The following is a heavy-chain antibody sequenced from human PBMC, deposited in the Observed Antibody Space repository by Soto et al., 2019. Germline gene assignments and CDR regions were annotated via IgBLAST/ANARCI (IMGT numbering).Heavy chain of an antibody. J-gene: IGHJ4*02. D-gene: IGHD3-3*01. CDR1: GGTLSSCINYP. Sequence: QMQLVQSGAEVKKPGSSVKVSCKASGGTLSSCINYPINWVRQAPGQGLEWMGGIVPNVGTVNYAQKFQGRVTITADKSTGTAYMELSSLRSEDTAIYYCARRDTSGFLRYFDNWGQGTLVTVSS. V-gene: IGHV1-69*06. CDR2: IVPNVGTV. CDR3: ARRDTSGFLRYFDN.